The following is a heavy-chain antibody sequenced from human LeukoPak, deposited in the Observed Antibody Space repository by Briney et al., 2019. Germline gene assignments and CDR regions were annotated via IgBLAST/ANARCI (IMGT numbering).Heavy chain of an antibody. Sequence: SETLSLTCTVSGGSISSGGYYWSWIRQHPGKGLEWIGYIYYSGSTYYNPSLKSRVTISVDTSKNQFSLKLSSVTAADTAVYYCASRSELSGGWYDYWGQGTLVTVSS. CDR2: IYYSGST. J-gene: IGHJ4*02. V-gene: IGHV4-31*03. CDR3: ASRSELSGGWYDY. D-gene: IGHD6-19*01. CDR1: GGSISSGGYY.